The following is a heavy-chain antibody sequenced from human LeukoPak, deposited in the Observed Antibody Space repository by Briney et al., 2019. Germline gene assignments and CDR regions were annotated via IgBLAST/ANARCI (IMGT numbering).Heavy chain of an antibody. CDR2: IYPGGSET. Sequence: GESLKISCKGLGYSFSSYWNAWVRQRPGKGLEWMGIIYPGGSETRYDPSFQGQVTISADSSTSTAYLQWSSLRASDTAMYYCARASREGYNQNFDYWGQGTLVTVSS. J-gene: IGHJ4*02. V-gene: IGHV5-51*01. CDR3: ARASREGYNQNFDY. D-gene: IGHD5-24*01. CDR1: GYSFSSYW.